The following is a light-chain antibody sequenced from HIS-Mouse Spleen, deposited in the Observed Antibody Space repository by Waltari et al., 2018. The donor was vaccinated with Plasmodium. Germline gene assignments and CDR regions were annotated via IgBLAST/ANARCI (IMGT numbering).Light chain of an antibody. CDR1: SSDVGSYNL. J-gene: IGLJ2*01. CDR3: CSYAGSSTFVV. CDR2: EGS. V-gene: IGLV2-23*03. Sequence: QSITISCTGTSSDVGSYNLVSWYQQHPGKAPKLMIYEGSKRPSGVSNRFSGSKSGNTASLTISGLQAEDEADDYCCSYAGSSTFVVCGGGTKLTVL.